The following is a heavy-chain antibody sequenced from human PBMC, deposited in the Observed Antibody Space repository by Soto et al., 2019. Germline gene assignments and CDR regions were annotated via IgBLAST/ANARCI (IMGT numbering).Heavy chain of an antibody. CDR1: GFTFTSSA. CDR3: AAMGDIVATITPAAGKSIGEDA. J-gene: IGHJ5*02. V-gene: IGHV1-58*02. D-gene: IGHD5-12*01. Sequence: GASVKVSCKASGFTFTSSAMQWVRQARGQRLEWIGWIVVGSGNTNYAQKFQERVTITRDMSTSTAYMELSSLRSEDTAVYYCAAMGDIVATITPAAGKSIGEDAWGQGTLVTVP. CDR2: IVVGSGNT.